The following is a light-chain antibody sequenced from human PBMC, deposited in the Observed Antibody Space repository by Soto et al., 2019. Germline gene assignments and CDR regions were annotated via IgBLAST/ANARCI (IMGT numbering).Light chain of an antibody. V-gene: IGKV3-15*01. CDR1: QSVSRI. J-gene: IGKJ1*01. CDR2: GAS. Sequence: EIVLTQSPATLSVSPGGRATLSCRASQSVSRILAWYQQKPGQAPRLLIYGASTRATGIPVRFSGSGSGTEFTLTISSLQSEDFAVYYCQQYDKWPPTFGQGTKVDIK. CDR3: QQYDKWPPT.